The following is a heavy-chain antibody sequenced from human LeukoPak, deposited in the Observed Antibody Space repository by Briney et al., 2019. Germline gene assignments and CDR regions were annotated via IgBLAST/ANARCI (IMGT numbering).Heavy chain of an antibody. CDR3: ARHSFPMVRGVPYYFDY. D-gene: IGHD3-10*01. V-gene: IGHV5-51*01. CDR1: GYSFTSYW. CDR2: IYPGDSDA. Sequence: GESLKISCKGSGYSFTSYWIGWVRQMPGKGLERMGIIYPGDSDARYSPSFQGQVTISADKSISTAYLQWSSLKASDTAMYYCARHSFPMVRGVPYYFDYWGQGTLVTVSS. J-gene: IGHJ4*02.